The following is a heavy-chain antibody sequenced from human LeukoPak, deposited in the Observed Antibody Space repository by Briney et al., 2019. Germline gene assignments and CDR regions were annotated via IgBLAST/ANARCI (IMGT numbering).Heavy chain of an antibody. CDR2: INTNTGNP. CDR1: GYTFTSYP. V-gene: IGHV7-4-1*02. J-gene: IGHJ4*02. Sequence: AXGYTFTSYPMNWVRQAPGQGLEWMGWINTNTGNPKYAQGFTGGFVFPLDTSVSTAYLQISSLKAEDTDVYYCVXXXXXXXXXXXNYWGQXTXVTVSS. CDR3: VXXXXXXXXXXXNY.